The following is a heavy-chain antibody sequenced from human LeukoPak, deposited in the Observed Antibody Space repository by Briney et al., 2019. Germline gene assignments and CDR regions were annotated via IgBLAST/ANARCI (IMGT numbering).Heavy chain of an antibody. CDR3: AKDGDPLYGSGSG. V-gene: IGHV3-23*01. D-gene: IGHD3-10*01. Sequence: GGSLRLSCAVSGIILSNYGMSWVRQAPGKGLEWVAGISGSGGRTNYADSVKGRFTISRDNPKNTLYLQMSSLRAEDTAVYYCAKDGDPLYGSGSGWGQGTLVTVSS. CDR2: ISGSGGRT. CDR1: GIILSNYG. J-gene: IGHJ4*02.